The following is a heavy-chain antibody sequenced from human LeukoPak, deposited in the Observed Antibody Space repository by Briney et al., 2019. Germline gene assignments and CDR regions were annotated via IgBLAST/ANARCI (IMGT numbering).Heavy chain of an antibody. CDR1: GYTFTAYY. J-gene: IGHJ4*02. D-gene: IGHD1-7*01. CDR3: ARADWNYAHY. CDR2: INPHSGGT. Sequence: ASVKVSCKASGYTFTAYYIHWVRLAPGQGLEWMGWINPHSGGTTYAQKFQGKVSMTTDPSISTVYMELSSLSSGDTAVYYCARADWNYAHYWGQGTLVTVSS. V-gene: IGHV1-2*02.